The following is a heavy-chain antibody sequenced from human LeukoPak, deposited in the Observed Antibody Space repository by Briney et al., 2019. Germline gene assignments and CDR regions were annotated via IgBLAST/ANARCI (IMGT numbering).Heavy chain of an antibody. D-gene: IGHD4-17*01. Sequence: PGGSLRLSCAASGFTFSSYWMHWVRQAPGKGLVWVSRINSDGSSTSYADSVKGRFTISRDNAKNTLYLQMNSLRAEDTAVYYCARYDYEDWYFDLWGRGTLVTVSS. CDR1: GFTFSSYW. V-gene: IGHV3-74*01. CDR3: ARYDYEDWYFDL. J-gene: IGHJ2*01. CDR2: INSDGSST.